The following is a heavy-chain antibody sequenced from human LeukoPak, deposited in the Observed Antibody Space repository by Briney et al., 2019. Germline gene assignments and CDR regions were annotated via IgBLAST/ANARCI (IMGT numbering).Heavy chain of an antibody. J-gene: IGHJ3*02. Sequence: ASVKVSCKASGYAFTGYYMHWVRQAPGQGLEWMGRINPNSGGTNYAQKFQARVTMTRDTSISTAYMELSRLRSDDTAVYYCARGGRYCSSTSCPGNAFDIWGQGTMVTVSS. CDR1: GYAFTGYY. CDR2: INPNSGGT. V-gene: IGHV1-2*06. D-gene: IGHD2-2*01. CDR3: ARGGRYCSSTSCPGNAFDI.